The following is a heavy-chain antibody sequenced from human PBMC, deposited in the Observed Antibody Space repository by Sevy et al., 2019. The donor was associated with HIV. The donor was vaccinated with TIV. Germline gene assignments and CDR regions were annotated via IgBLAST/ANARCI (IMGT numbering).Heavy chain of an antibody. CDR3: ARDPPGIAATGGG. J-gene: IGHJ4*02. V-gene: IGHV3-53*01. CDR1: GFTVSNNY. D-gene: IGHD6-13*01. Sequence: GGSLGLSCAASGFTVSNNYMNWVRHAPGKGLEWVSLIYSGGTTHYADSVKGRFTISRDHSKNTLYLQMNSLRAEDTAIYYCARDPPGIAATGGGWGQGTLVTVSS. CDR2: IYSGGTT.